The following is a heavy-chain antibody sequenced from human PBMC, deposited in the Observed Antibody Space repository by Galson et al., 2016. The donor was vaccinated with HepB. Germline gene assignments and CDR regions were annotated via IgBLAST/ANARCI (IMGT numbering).Heavy chain of an antibody. CDR3: ATVRGAAAPSVY. D-gene: IGHD6-13*01. CDR2: ISANSGKT. CDR1: GGTFSTYG. V-gene: IGHV1-18*01. Sequence: SVKVSCKASGGTFSTYGISWVRQAPGQGLEWMGWISANSGKTNYAQKFQGRVTMTTDTSTSTAYMDLRSLRSDDTAVYYCATVRGAAAPSVYWGQGTLVTVSS. J-gene: IGHJ4*02.